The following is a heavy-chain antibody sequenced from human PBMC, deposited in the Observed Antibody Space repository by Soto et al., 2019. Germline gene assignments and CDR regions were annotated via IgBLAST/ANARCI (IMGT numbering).Heavy chain of an antibody. V-gene: IGHV3-33*01. CDR1: GFTFSSYG. CDR2: IWYDGSNK. D-gene: IGHD2-15*01. CDR3: ARGGIRHCSGGSCYHPLRDHPNDAFDI. Sequence: PGGSLRLSCAASGFTFSSYGMHWVRQAPGKGLEWVAVIWYDGSNKYYADSVKGRFTISRDNSKNTLYLQMNSLRAEDTAVYYCARGGIRHCSGGSCYHPLRDHPNDAFDIWGQGTMVTVSS. J-gene: IGHJ3*02.